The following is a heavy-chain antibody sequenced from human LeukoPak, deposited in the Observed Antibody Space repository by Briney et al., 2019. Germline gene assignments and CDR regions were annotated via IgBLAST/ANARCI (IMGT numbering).Heavy chain of an antibody. V-gene: IGHV4-34*01. D-gene: IGHD3-10*01. CDR1: GGSFSGYY. CDR3: ARHSLLWFGELTYYFDY. Sequence: PSETLSLTCAVYGGSFSGYYWSWIRQPPGKGLEWIGEINHSGSTNYNPSLKSRVTISVDTSKNQFSLKLSSVTAADTAVYYCARHSLLWFGELTYYFDYWGQGTLVTVSS. J-gene: IGHJ4*02. CDR2: INHSGST.